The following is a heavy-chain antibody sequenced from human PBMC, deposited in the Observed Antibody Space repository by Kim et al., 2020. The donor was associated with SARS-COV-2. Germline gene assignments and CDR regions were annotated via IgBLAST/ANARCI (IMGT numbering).Heavy chain of an antibody. V-gene: IGHV3-74*01. CDR3: ARGNYHGMDV. J-gene: IGHJ6*02. Sequence: STTYADAVKGRFTISRDNAKNTQYLQMNGLRAEDTAVYYCARGNYHGMDVWGQGTTVTVSS. CDR2: ST.